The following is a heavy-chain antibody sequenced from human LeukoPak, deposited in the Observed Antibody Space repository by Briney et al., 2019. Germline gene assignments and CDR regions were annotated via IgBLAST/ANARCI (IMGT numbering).Heavy chain of an antibody. D-gene: IGHD6-13*01. Sequence: SETLSLTCTVSGGSVSRGVYYWSWIRQPPGKGLEWIGCIHYSESTNYNPSLKSRVTISVDTSKNQFSLKLSSVTAADTAVYYCASLPGAGIRTWGQGTLVTVSS. CDR1: GGSVSRGVYY. CDR2: IHYSEST. V-gene: IGHV4-61*08. J-gene: IGHJ4*02. CDR3: ASLPGAGIRT.